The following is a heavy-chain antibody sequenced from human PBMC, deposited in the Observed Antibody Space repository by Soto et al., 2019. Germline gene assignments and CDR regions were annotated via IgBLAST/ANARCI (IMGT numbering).Heavy chain of an antibody. CDR3: ARDHQSGEIWSFDY. Sequence: QVQLQESGPELVKPSGTLSLTCAVSGASIDSSDWWNWVRQTPEKGLEWIGEIFHEGNIMYNPSLKSRVTISVDKSRNQLSLELRSVTAADTALYYCARDHQSGEIWSFDYWGQGILVTVSS. J-gene: IGHJ4*02. V-gene: IGHV4-4*02. CDR2: IFHEGNI. CDR1: GASIDSSDW. D-gene: IGHD1-1*01.